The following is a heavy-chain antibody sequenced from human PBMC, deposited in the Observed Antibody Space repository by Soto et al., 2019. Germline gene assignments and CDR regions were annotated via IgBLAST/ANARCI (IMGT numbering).Heavy chain of an antibody. D-gene: IGHD3-22*01. Sequence: SETLSLTCAVYGGSFSGYYWSWIRQPPGKGLEWIGEINHSGSTNYNPSLKSRVTISVDTSKNQFSLKLSSVTAADTAVYYCARDDRHGSYRGFDYWGQGTLVTVSS. CDR1: GGSFSGYY. CDR2: INHSGST. V-gene: IGHV4-34*01. J-gene: IGHJ4*02. CDR3: ARDDRHGSYRGFDY.